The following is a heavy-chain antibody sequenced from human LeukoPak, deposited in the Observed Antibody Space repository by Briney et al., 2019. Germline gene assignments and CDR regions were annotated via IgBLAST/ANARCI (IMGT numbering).Heavy chain of an antibody. V-gene: IGHV4-4*02. J-gene: IGHJ6*02. CDR2: IYHSGST. D-gene: IGHD2-2*01. Sequence: GSLRLSCAASGFTLNTYSMNWVRQPPGKGLEWIGEIYHSGSTNYNPSLESRVTVSVDKSKNQFSLDLSSVTAADTAVYYCARFCGSTSWHSGYYYGIDVWGQGTTVTVSS. CDR3: ARFCGSTSWHSGYYYGIDV. CDR1: GFTLNTYSM.